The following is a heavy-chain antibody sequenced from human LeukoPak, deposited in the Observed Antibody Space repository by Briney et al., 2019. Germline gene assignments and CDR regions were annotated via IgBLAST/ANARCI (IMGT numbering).Heavy chain of an antibody. CDR3: ARHYYDSGGYNSAFDY. CDR2: ISAYNGDT. D-gene: IGHD3-22*01. J-gene: IGHJ4*02. V-gene: IGHV1-18*01. Sequence: GASVKVSCKASGYIFSNYDITWGRQAPGQGLEWMGWISAYNGDTNYAQKLQGRVTMTTDTSTGTAYMELRSLRSDDTAVYYCARHYYDSGGYNSAFDYWGQGTLVTVSS. CDR1: GYIFSNYD.